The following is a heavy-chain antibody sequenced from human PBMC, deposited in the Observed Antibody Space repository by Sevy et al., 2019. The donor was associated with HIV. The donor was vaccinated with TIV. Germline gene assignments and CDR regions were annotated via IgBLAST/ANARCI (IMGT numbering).Heavy chain of an antibody. J-gene: IGHJ6*02. D-gene: IGHD2-2*01. CDR3: ARDCSSTTCLWGLDF. CDR1: GFTFSNYW. Sequence: GGSLRLSCAASGFTFSNYWMSWVRQAPGKGLEWVAIIKKDGTEKYYVDSVRGRFTMSRDNAKNSLYLQMNSLRVEDTALYYCARDCSSTTCLWGLDFWGQGTTVTVSS. CDR2: IKKDGTEK. V-gene: IGHV3-7*03.